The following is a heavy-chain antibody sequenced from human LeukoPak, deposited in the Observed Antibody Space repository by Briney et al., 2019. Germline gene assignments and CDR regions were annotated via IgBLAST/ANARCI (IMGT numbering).Heavy chain of an antibody. Sequence: GGSLRLSCTASAFTFSSYAMNCVRQAPGKGLEWVSGIGAGGTFTYYADSVKGRFTIFRDNSRNTLYLQMNSLRADDTAVYYAAKVLVYTTYGYYFDYWGQGTLVTVSS. CDR3: AKVLVYTTYGYYFDY. CDR2: IGAGGTFT. V-gene: IGHV3-23*01. D-gene: IGHD4-11*01. J-gene: IGHJ4*02. CDR1: AFTFSSYA.